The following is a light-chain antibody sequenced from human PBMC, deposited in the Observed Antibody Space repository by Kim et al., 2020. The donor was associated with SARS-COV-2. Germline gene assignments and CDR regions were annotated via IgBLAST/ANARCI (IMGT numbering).Light chain of an antibody. V-gene: IGLV2-14*03. J-gene: IGLJ2*01. CDR2: AVS. Sequence: GQSLTISCTGTSSDVGGYNYVSWYQQHPGKAPKLMIYAVSNRPSGVSNRFSGSKSGNTASLTISGLQAEDEANYYCSSYTSSTTLIFGGGTKVTVL. CDR1: SSDVGGYNY. CDR3: SSYTSSTTLI.